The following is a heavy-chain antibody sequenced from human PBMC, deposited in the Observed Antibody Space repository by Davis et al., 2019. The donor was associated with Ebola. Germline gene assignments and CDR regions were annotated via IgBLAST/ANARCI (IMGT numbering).Heavy chain of an antibody. V-gene: IGHV1-3*01. CDR1: GYTFTSYA. Sequence: AASVKVSCKASGYTFTSYAMHWVRQAPGQRLEWMGWINAGNGNTKYSQKFQGRVTITRDKSTSTAYMELSSLRSEDTAVYYCARSHHYYDSSGYYLWGQGTLVTVSS. J-gene: IGHJ5*02. D-gene: IGHD3-22*01. CDR2: INAGNGNT. CDR3: ARSHHYYDSSGYYL.